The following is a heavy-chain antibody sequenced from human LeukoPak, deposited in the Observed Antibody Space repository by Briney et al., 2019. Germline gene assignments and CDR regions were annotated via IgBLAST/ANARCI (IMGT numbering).Heavy chain of an antibody. J-gene: IGHJ4*02. V-gene: IGHV3-23*01. Sequence: PGGSLRLSCSASGFSFSSDGMSWVRQAPGKGLEWVSGILGGAGSTYYADSVKGRFTISRDNSKNTLYLQMNSLRAEDTAVYYCAHGTMYQLDYWGQGTLVTVSS. D-gene: IGHD2-2*01. CDR1: GFSFSSDG. CDR3: AHGTMYQLDY. CDR2: ILGGAGST.